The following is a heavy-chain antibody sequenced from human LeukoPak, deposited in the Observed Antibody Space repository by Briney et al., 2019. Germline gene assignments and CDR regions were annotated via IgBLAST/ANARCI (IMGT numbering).Heavy chain of an antibody. CDR2: ISSSGSAI. J-gene: IGHJ4*02. CDR3: VRVKGSYFDY. CDR1: GFPLSSYS. Sequence: GGSLRLSCAASGFPLSSYSINWVRQAPGKGLERVSYISSSGSAIYYVDSVKGRFTVSRDNAKNSLFLQMNSPRAEDTAVYYCVRVKGSYFDYWGQGALVTVSS. V-gene: IGHV3-48*01. D-gene: IGHD2-15*01.